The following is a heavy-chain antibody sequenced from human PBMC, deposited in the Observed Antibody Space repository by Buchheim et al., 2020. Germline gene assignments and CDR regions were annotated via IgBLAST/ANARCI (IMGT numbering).Heavy chain of an antibody. J-gene: IGHJ4*02. CDR1: GGSFSGYY. CDR3: AREGWLRLRGYFDY. V-gene: IGHV4-34*01. D-gene: IGHD5-12*01. Sequence: QVQLQQWGAGLLKPSETLSLTCAVYGGSFSGYYWSWIRQPPGKGLEWIREINHSGSTNYNPSLKSRVTITVDTSKNQFSLKLSSVTAADTAVYYCAREGWLRLRGYFDYWGQGTL. CDR2: INHSGST.